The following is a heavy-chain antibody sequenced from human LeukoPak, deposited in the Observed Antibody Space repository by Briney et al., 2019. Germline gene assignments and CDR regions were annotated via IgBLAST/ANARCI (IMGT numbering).Heavy chain of an antibody. Sequence: SETLSLTCTVSGGSISSGGYYWSWIRQHPGKGLEWIGYIYYSGSTYYNPSLRSRVTISVDTSKNQFSLKLSSVTAADTAVYYCAREYDDSSGYYCHWGQGTLVTVSS. CDR2: IYYSGST. CDR1: GGSISSGGYY. V-gene: IGHV4-31*03. D-gene: IGHD3-22*01. CDR3: AREYDDSSGYYCH. J-gene: IGHJ4*02.